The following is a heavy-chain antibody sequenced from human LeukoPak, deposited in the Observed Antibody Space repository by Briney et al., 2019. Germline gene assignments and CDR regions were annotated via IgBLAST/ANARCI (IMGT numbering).Heavy chain of an antibody. V-gene: IGHV3-23*01. CDR3: AKDFSSRDTILVDY. CDR1: GFTFSSYA. CDR2: SGSGGST. Sequence: HSGGSLRLSCAASGFTFSSYAMNWVRQAPGQGLEWVSGSGSGGSTYYADSVKGRFTISRDNSKNTMYLQMNSLRAEDTAIYYCAKDFSSRDTILVDYWGQGTLVTVSS. D-gene: IGHD5-18*01. J-gene: IGHJ4*02.